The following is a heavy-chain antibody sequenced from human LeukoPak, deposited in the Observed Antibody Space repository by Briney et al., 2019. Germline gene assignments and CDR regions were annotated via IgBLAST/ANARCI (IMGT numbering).Heavy chain of an antibody. CDR1: EYRFTSQG. CDR3: ATEILRFDI. Sequence: ASGRLCCTASEYRFTSQGMNWGTQAPGHGLEGRGWINTYSGNQTYDTGFTGRFVFSLDSSIITAYLQISKLMPEDTTKYYCATEILRFDIWGQGTMVIVSS. V-gene: IGHV7-4-1*02. CDR2: INTYSGNQ. J-gene: IGHJ3*02.